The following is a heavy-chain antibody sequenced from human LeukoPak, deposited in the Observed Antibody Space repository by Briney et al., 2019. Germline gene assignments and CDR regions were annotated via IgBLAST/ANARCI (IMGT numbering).Heavy chain of an antibody. CDR3: ARATRYSSSPFDY. V-gene: IGHV3-74*01. J-gene: IGHJ4*02. Sequence: PGGSLRLSCAASGFTFSSHWMHWVRQAPGKGLVWVSRINSDGSSTSYADSVKGRFTISRDNAKNSLYLQMNSLRAEDTAVYYCARATRYSSSPFDYWGQGTLVTVSS. CDR2: INSDGSST. CDR1: GFTFSSHW. D-gene: IGHD6-6*01.